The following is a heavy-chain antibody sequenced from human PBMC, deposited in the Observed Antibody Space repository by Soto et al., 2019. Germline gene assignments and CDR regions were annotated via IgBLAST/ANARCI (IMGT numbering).Heavy chain of an antibody. CDR3: ATTPEKFYYDTSGPFDY. Sequence: QVQLVESGGGVVQPGRSLRLSCAASGFTFSLYGIHWVRQAPGKGLEWVAVISDDGSNKYYADSVKGRFTVSRDNSKNTLSLQMNSLRAEDTAVYYCATTPEKFYYDTSGPFDYWGQGTLVTVSS. CDR1: GFTFSLYG. J-gene: IGHJ4*02. V-gene: IGHV3-30*03. CDR2: ISDDGSNK. D-gene: IGHD3-22*01.